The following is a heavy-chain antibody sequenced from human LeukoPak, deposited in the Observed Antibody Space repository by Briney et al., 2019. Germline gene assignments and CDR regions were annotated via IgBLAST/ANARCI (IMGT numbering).Heavy chain of an antibody. CDR3: ARLSGSVTLDY. J-gene: IGHJ4*02. CDR1: GGSISSGGYS. CDR2: IYHSGST. V-gene: IGHV4-30-2*01. Sequence: SETLSLTCAVSGGSISSGGYSWSWIRQPPGKGLEWIGYIYHSGSTYYNPSLKSRVTISVDRSKNQFSLKLSSVTAADTAVYYCARLSGSVTLDYWGQGTLVTVSS. D-gene: IGHD3-10*01.